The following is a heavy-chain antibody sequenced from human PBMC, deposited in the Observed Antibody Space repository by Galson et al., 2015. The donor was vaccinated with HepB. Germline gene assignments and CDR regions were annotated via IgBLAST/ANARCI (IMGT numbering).Heavy chain of an antibody. J-gene: IGHJ4*02. CDR3: AVTRHLTGYYPLFDY. CDR2: IIPILGVT. V-gene: IGHV1-69*04. Sequence: SVKVSCKASGGTFGSNAISWVRQAPGQGLEWMGRIIPILGVTNYAQKFQGRVTITADKSTSTAYMDLSSLTSEDTAVYYCAVTRHLTGYYPLFDYWGQGTLVTVSS. D-gene: IGHD3-9*01. CDR1: GGTFGSNA.